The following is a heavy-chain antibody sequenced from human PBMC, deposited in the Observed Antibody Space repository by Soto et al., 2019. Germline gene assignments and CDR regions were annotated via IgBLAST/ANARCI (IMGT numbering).Heavy chain of an antibody. D-gene: IGHD2-2*01. CDR2: MNPNSGNT. Sequence: GASVKVSCKASGYTFTSYDINWVRQATGQGLEWMGWMNPNSGNTGYAQKFQGRVTMTRNTSISTAYMELSSLRSEDTAVYYCARVRCSSTSCYLDYWGQGTLVTVSS. J-gene: IGHJ4*02. CDR1: GYTFTSYD. V-gene: IGHV1-8*01. CDR3: ARVRCSSTSCYLDY.